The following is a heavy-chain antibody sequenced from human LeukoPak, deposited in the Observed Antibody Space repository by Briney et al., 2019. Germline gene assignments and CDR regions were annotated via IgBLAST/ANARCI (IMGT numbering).Heavy chain of an antibody. J-gene: IGHJ4*02. Sequence: ASVKVSCKASGYTFTGYYMHWVRQAPGQGLEWMGWINPNSGGTNYAQKFQGRVTMPRDTSISTAYMELSRLRSDDTAVYYCARGHYDILTGYYSDYWGQGTLVTVSS. CDR3: ARGHYDILTGYYSDY. CDR1: GYTFTGYY. V-gene: IGHV1-2*02. D-gene: IGHD3-9*01. CDR2: INPNSGGT.